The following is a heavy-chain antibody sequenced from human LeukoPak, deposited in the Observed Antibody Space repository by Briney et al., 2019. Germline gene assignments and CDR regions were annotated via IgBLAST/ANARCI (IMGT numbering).Heavy chain of an antibody. CDR1: GFTFNTYW. CDR3: ARAEYCYYCGMDV. Sequence: GGSLRLSCAASGFTFNTYWMSWVRQAPGKGLEWVANIKQDGSEKYYVDSVKGRITISRDNAKNSPHLQMNSLRAEDTAVYYCARAEYCYYCGMDVWGQGTTVTVSS. CDR2: IKQDGSEK. J-gene: IGHJ6*02. D-gene: IGHD2/OR15-2a*01. V-gene: IGHV3-7*03.